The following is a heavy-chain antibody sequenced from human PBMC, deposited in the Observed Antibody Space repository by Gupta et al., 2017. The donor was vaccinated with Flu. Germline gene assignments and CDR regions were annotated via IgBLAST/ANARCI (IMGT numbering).Heavy chain of an antibody. CDR2: IKQDGSER. Sequence: SGVRQAPGKGLEWVANIKQDGSERYYVDSVKGRVTISRDNANKSLYLQMNSLRADETAVYYCARTPTSIGAAVKHDAFDIWGQGTMVTVSS. V-gene: IGHV3-7*01. CDR3: ARTPTSIGAAVKHDAFDI. J-gene: IGHJ3*02. D-gene: IGHD6-6*01.